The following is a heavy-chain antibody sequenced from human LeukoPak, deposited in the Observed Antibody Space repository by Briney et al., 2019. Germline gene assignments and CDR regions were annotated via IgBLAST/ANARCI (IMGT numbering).Heavy chain of an antibody. Sequence: AGVKVSCKASGYTFTGYYMHWVRQAPGQGLEWMGWINHNSCGTNYAQKLQGRVTMTRGTSISTAHVELSTVRSDHTAVYHCEGREYYDSSGYHSLFDYWGQGTPVTVSS. J-gene: IGHJ4*02. CDR1: GYTFTGYY. V-gene: IGHV1-2*02. D-gene: IGHD3-22*01. CDR3: EGREYYDSSGYHSLFDY. CDR2: INHNSCGT.